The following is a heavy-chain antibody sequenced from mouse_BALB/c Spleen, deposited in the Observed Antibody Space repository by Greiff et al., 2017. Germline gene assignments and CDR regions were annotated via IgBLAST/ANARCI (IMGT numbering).Heavy chain of an antibody. CDR2: IYPGDGDT. V-gene: IGHV1-87*01. Sequence: VQLQQSGAELARPGASVKLSCKASGYTFTSYWMQWVKQRPGQGLEWIGAIYPGDGDTRYTQKFKGKATLTADKSSSTAYMQLSSLASEDSAVYYCARRDDGGAYWGQGTLVTVSA. CDR1: GYTFTSYW. D-gene: IGHD2-12*01. J-gene: IGHJ3*01. CDR3: ARRDDGGAY.